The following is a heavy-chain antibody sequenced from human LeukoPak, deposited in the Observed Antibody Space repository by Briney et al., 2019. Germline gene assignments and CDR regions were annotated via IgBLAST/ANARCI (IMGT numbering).Heavy chain of an antibody. CDR3: ARGPSYCGTNCYYYFEY. V-gene: IGHV4-59*01. D-gene: IGHD2-21*01. J-gene: IGHJ4*02. CDR1: GGSISNYY. Sequence: SETLSLTCTVSGGSISNYYWYWMRQPPGKGLECIGYTYYSGNANYNPSLKSRVTISVDTSKNQFSLKVTSVTAADTAVYYCARGPSYCGTNCYYYFEYWGQGTLVTVSS. CDR2: TYYSGNA.